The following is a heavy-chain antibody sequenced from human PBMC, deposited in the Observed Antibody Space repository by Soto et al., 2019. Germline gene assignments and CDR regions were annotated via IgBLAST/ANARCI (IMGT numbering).Heavy chain of an antibody. CDR1: GFTFSSYA. V-gene: IGHV3-30-3*01. Sequence: QVQLVESGEGVVQPGRSLRLSCAASGFTFSSYAMHWVRQAPGKGLEWVAVISYDGSNKYYADSVKGRFTISRDNSKNTLYLQMNSLRAEDTAVYYCARGYYGSGKGGMDVWGQGTTVTVSS. J-gene: IGHJ6*02. CDR2: ISYDGSNK. CDR3: ARGYYGSGKGGMDV. D-gene: IGHD3-10*01.